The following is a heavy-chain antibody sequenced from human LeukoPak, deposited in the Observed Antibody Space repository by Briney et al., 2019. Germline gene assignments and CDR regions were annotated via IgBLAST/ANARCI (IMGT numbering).Heavy chain of an antibody. D-gene: IGHD3-10*01. J-gene: IGHJ4*02. CDR3: AKRSGSSFGYFDY. CDR1: GFTFSSYA. V-gene: IGHV3-23*01. CDR2: ISGSGPNT. Sequence: GGSLRLSCAASGFTFSSYAMSWVRQAPGKGLEWVSPISGSGPNTYYADSVKGRFTLSRDNSKNTLYLQMNSLRAEDTAVYYCAKRSGSSFGYFDYWGQGTLVTVSS.